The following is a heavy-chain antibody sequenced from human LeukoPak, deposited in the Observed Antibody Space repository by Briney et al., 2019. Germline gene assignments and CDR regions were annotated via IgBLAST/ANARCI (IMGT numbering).Heavy chain of an antibody. Sequence: SETLSLTCTVSGGSISSHYWSWIRQPPGKGLEWIGYIYYSGSTNYNPSLKSRVTISVDTSKNQFSLKLSSVTAADTAVYYCARGRGGGSYYLGGYNWFDPWGQGTLVTVSS. J-gene: IGHJ5*02. V-gene: IGHV4-59*11. CDR3: ARGRGGGSYYLGGYNWFDP. CDR1: GGSISSHY. CDR2: IYYSGST. D-gene: IGHD1-26*01.